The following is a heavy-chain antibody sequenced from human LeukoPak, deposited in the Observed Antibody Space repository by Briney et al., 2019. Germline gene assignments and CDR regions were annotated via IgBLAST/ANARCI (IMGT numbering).Heavy chain of an antibody. V-gene: IGHV3-30*03. CDR2: ISYDGINK. CDR3: ARVSPEIVVVTGTGAPDY. CDR1: GFTFSDYG. Sequence: GGSLRLSCAASGFTFSDYGVHWVRQAPGKGLEWVAVISYDGINKYYTDSVKGRFTISRDNSKNTVYLQINSLRAEDTAVYYCARVSPEIVVVTGTGAPDYWGQGTLVTVSS. J-gene: IGHJ4*02. D-gene: IGHD2-21*02.